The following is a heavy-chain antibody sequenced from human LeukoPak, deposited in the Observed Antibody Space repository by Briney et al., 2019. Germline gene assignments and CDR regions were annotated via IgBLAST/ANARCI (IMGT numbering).Heavy chain of an antibody. D-gene: IGHD6-19*01. CDR1: GGSISSYY. CDR3: VRGGGWYVGSPTDWFDP. J-gene: IGHJ5*02. Sequence: SETLSLTCTVSGGSISSYYWSWIRQPAGKGLEWIGRIYTTGSTNYNPSLKSRVTISVDTSKNQFSLKLSSVTAADTAVYYCVRGGGWYVGSPTDWFDPWGQGTLVTVSS. CDR2: IYTTGST. V-gene: IGHV4-4*07.